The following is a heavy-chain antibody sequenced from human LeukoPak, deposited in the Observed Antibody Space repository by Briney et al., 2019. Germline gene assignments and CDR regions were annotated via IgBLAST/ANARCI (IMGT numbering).Heavy chain of an antibody. CDR2: LSGSGLST. D-gene: IGHD6-13*01. CDR1: GFTFSGYA. V-gene: IGHV3-23*01. CDR3: AKGGESSSWLFDY. J-gene: IGHJ4*02. Sequence: PGGSLRLSCAASGFTFSGYAMSWVRQAPGKGLQWVSALSGSGLSTYYADSVKGRFTISRDNSKNTLYLQMNSLRAEDTAVYYCAKGGESSSWLFDYWGQGTLVPVSS.